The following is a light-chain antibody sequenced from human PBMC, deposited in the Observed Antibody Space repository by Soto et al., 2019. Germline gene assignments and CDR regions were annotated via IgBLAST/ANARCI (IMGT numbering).Light chain of an antibody. CDR3: SSYTSSSTLVV. CDR2: DVS. V-gene: IGLV2-14*01. J-gene: IGLJ2*01. Sequence: QSVLTQPASVSGSPGQLITISCTGTSSDVGGYNYVSWYQQHPGKAPKLMIYDVSNRPSGVSNRFSGSKSDNTASLTISGLQAEDEADYYCSSYTSSSTLVVFGGGTKLTVL. CDR1: SSDVGGYNY.